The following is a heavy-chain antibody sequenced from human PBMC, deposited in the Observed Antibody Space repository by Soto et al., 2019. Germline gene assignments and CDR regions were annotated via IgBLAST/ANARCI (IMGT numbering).Heavy chain of an antibody. CDR3: ARHTGITGTTWDYYYYGMDV. CDR1: GYSFTSYW. Sequence: PXESLKISFKGSGYSFTSYWISWVRQIPGKGLEWMGRIDPSDSYTNYSPSFQGHVTISADKSISTAYLQWSSLKASDTAMYYCARHTGITGTTWDYYYYGMDVWGQGTTVTVSS. V-gene: IGHV5-10-1*01. J-gene: IGHJ6*02. CDR2: IDPSDSYT. D-gene: IGHD1-7*01.